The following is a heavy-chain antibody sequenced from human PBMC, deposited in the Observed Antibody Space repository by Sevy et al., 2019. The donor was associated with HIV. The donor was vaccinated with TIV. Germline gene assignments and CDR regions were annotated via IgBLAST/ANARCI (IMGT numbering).Heavy chain of an antibody. J-gene: IGHJ6*02. D-gene: IGHD3-3*01. CDR3: ARGQLLQFLEWPSYGLDV. V-gene: IGHV3-74*01. CDR2: INSHGTIK. Sequence: GGSLRLSCAVSGFTFSSHWMFWVRQAPGKGLVWVSHINSHGTIKNYADSVKGRFAISGDNTKNTIYLQMNSLRAEDTAVYYCARGQLLQFLEWPSYGLDVWGQGTTVTVSS. CDR1: GFTFSSHW.